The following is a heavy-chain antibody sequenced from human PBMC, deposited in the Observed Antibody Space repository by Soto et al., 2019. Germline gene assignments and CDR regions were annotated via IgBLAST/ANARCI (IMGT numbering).Heavy chain of an antibody. CDR3: ARDSGYCSSTSCYNWFDP. CDR1: GGSISSGGYS. D-gene: IGHD2-2*01. V-gene: IGHV4-30-2*01. Sequence: PSETLSLTCAVSGGSISSGGYSWSWIRQPPGKGLEWIGYIYHSGSTYYNPSLKSRVTISVDRCKNQFSLKLSSVTAGDTAVYYCARDSGYCSSTSCYNWFDPWGEGTLVTVSS. J-gene: IGHJ5*02. CDR2: IYHSGST.